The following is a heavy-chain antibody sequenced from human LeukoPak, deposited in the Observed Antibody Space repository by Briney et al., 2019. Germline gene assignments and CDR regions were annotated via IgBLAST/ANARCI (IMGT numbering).Heavy chain of an antibody. CDR3: AKGDYDFWSGYYPDY. CDR1: GFTFSSYA. Sequence: QAGGSLRLSCAASGFTFSSYAMSWVRQAPGKGLEWVSAISGSGGSTYYADSVKGRFTISRDNSKNTLCLQMNSLRAEDTAVYYCAKGDYDFWSGYYPDYWGQGTLVTVSS. D-gene: IGHD3-3*01. CDR2: ISGSGGST. V-gene: IGHV3-23*01. J-gene: IGHJ4*02.